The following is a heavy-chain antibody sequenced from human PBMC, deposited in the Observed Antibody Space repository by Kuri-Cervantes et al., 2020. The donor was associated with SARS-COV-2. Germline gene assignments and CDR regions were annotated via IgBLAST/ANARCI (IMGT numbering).Heavy chain of an antibody. CDR3: AREISQSIAAAGTPLDY. CDR1: GFTFSSYA. J-gene: IGHJ4*02. D-gene: IGHD6-13*01. Sequence: GESLKISCAASGFTFSSYAMHWVRQAPGKGLEWVAVISYDGSNKYYADSVKGRFTISRDNFKNTLYLQMNSLRAEDTAVYYCAREISQSIAAAGTPLDYWGQGTLVTVSS. V-gene: IGHV3-30-3*01. CDR2: ISYDGSNK.